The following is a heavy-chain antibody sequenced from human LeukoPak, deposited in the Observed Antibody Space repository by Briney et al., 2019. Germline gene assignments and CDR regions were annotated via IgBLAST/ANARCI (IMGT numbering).Heavy chain of an antibody. V-gene: IGHV4-34*01. J-gene: IGHJ3*02. D-gene: IGHD2-2*01. CDR3: ASSRNRSSTSCFYAFDI. Sequence: SETLSLTCAVYGGSFSGYYWSWIRQPPGKGLEWIGEINHSGSTNYNPSLKSRVTISVDTSKSQFSLKLSSVTAADTAVYYCASSRNRSSTSCFYAFDIWGQGTMVTVSS. CDR1: GGSFSGYY. CDR2: INHSGST.